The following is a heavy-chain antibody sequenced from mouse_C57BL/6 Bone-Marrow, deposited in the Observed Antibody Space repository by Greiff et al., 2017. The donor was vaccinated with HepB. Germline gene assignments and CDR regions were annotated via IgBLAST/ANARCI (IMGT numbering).Heavy chain of an antibody. CDR3: ARDRGDY. CDR1: GFTFSDFY. Sequence: EVKLMESGGGLVQSGRSLRLSCATSGFTFSDFYMEWVRQAPGKGLEWIAASRNKANDYTTEYSASVKGRFIVSRDTSQSILYLQMNALRAEDTAIYYCARDRGDYWGQGTTLTVSS. V-gene: IGHV7-1*01. J-gene: IGHJ2*01. CDR2: SRNKANDYTT.